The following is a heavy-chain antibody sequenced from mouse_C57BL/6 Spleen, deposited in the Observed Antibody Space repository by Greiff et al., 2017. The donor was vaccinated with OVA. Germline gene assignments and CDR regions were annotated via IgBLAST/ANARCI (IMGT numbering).Heavy chain of an antibody. V-gene: IGHV2-2*01. CDR2: IWSGGIT. Sequence: QVQLQQSGPGLVQPSQSLSITCTVSGFSFTSYGVHWVRQSPGKGLEWLGVIWSGGITDYNAAFISKLSISKDNSKSQVFFKMNSLQADDTAIYYCARKLDYYAMDYWGQGTSVTVSS. D-gene: IGHD4-1*01. CDR1: GFSFTSYG. CDR3: ARKLDYYAMDY. J-gene: IGHJ4*01.